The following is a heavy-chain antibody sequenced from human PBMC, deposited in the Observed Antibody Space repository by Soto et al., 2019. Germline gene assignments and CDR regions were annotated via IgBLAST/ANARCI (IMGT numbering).Heavy chain of an antibody. V-gene: IGHV4-30-2*01. J-gene: IGHJ6*02. CDR3: ARGSYYGSGGSIANYCYYYGMDV. CDR1: GGSISSGGYS. Sequence: SETLSLTCAVSGGSISSGGYSWSWIRQPPGKGLEWIGYIYHSGSTYYNPSLKSRVTISVDRSKNQFSLKLSSVTAADTAVYYCARGSYYGSGGSIANYCYYYGMDVWGQGTTVTVSS. D-gene: IGHD3-10*01. CDR2: IYHSGST.